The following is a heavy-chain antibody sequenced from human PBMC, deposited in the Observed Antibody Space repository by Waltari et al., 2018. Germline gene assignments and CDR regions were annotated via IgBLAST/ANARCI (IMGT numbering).Heavy chain of an antibody. CDR2: IYHSEST. CDR1: GYSISSGYY. V-gene: IGHV4-38-2*01. J-gene: IGHJ4*02. Sequence: QVQLQESGPGLVKPSETLSLTCAVSGYSISSGYYWGWIRQPPGKGLEWIGSIYHSESTYYNPSLKSRVTISVDTSKNQFSLKLSSVTAADTAVYYCARRQPRDPPTIDYWGQGTLVTVSS. D-gene: IGHD2-21*01. CDR3: ARRQPRDPPTIDY.